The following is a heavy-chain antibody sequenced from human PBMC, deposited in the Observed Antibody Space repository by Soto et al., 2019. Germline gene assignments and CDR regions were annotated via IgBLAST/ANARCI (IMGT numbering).Heavy chain of an antibody. CDR1: VFTFSDYY. CDR3: ERDLVVVVPAAMVEGDYYYYGMDV. Sequence: GGSLRLSCAASVFTFSDYYMSLIRQSRGKGLEWVSYISSSSSDTNYADSVKGRFTISGDKAKKSLYLQMNSLRDEDTAVYYCERDLVVVVPAAMVEGDYYYYGMDVWGQGTMVTVCS. J-gene: IGHJ6*02. V-gene: IGHV3-11*06. D-gene: IGHD2-2*01. CDR2: ISSSSSDT.